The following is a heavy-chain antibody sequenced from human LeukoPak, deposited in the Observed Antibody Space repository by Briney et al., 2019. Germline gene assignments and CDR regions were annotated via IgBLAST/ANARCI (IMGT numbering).Heavy chain of an antibody. CDR1: GYSISSGYY. CDR2: IYHSGST. D-gene: IGHD6-19*01. CDR3: AREAVAAPSDY. J-gene: IGHJ4*02. Sequence: SETLSLTCTVSGYSISSGYYWGWIRQPPGKGLEWIGSIYHSGSTYYNPSLKSRVTISVDTSKNQFSLKLSSVTAADTAVYYCAREAVAAPSDYWGQGTLVTVSS. V-gene: IGHV4-38-2*02.